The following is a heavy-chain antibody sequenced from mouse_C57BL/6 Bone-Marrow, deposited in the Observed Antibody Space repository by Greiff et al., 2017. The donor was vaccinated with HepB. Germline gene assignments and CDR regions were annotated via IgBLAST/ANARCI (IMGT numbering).Heavy chain of an antibody. Sequence: EVKVEESGGGLVKPGGSLKLSCAASGFTFSSYAMSWVRQTPEKRLEWVATISDGGSYTYYPDNVKGRFTISRDNAKNNLYLQMSHLKSEDTAMYYCARGRLRLTYWGQGTLVTVSA. CDR1: GFTFSSYA. CDR2: ISDGGSYT. CDR3: ARGRLRLTY. D-gene: IGHD2-2*01. J-gene: IGHJ3*01. V-gene: IGHV5-4*03.